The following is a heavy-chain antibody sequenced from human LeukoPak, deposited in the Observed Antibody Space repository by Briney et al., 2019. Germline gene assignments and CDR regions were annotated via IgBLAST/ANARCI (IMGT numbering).Heavy chain of an antibody. V-gene: IGHV3-30*02. Sequence: GGSLRLSCAASGFTFSSYGMHWVRQAPGKGLEWVAFIRYDGSNKYYADSVKGRFTISRDNSKNTLYLQMNSLRAEDTAVYYCAKEPLAYYDFRSGMRGYFQHWGQGTLVTVSS. D-gene: IGHD3-3*01. CDR2: IRYDGSNK. CDR3: AKEPLAYYDFRSGMRGYFQH. J-gene: IGHJ1*01. CDR1: GFTFSSYG.